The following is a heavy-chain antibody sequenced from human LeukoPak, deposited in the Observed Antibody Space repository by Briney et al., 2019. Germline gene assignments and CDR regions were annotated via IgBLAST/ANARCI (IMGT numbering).Heavy chain of an antibody. J-gene: IGHJ3*02. CDR3: AKGAIQYASSPEAFDI. D-gene: IGHD6-6*01. CDR1: GFTFRNYA. V-gene: IGHV3-23*01. Sequence: PGGSLRLSCAASGFTFRNYAVSWVRQAPGKGLEWVSDISHTGGDIYYADSVKGRFTISRDNSKNTLLLQMNSLRVEDTAIYYCAKGAIQYASSPEAFDIWGQGTTVTVSS. CDR2: ISHTGGDI.